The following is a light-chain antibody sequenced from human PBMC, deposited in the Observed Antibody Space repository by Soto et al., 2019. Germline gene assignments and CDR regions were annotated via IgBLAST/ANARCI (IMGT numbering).Light chain of an antibody. Sequence: EIVLTQSPGTLSLSPGERATLSCRASQNVGHNFAWYQQKSGQPPRLLISGSSIRETGIPKRFSGSGSGTRCTRTISSLEPEDFAVFYCQQYGSSPFTFGPGTKVDIK. J-gene: IGKJ3*01. V-gene: IGKV3-20*01. CDR2: GSS. CDR3: QQYGSSPFT. CDR1: QNVGHN.